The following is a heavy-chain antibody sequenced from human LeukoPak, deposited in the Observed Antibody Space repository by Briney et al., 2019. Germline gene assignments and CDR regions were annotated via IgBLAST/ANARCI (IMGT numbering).Heavy chain of an antibody. CDR2: ISSSSSYI. J-gene: IGHJ4*02. D-gene: IGHD2-2*02. CDR1: GFTFSSYS. CDR3: ASLSTSCYTCPLDH. Sequence: PGGSLRLSCAASGFTFSSYSMNWVRQAPGKGLEWVSSISSSSSYIYYADSVKGRFTISRDNAKNSLHLQMNSLRAEDTAVYYCASLSTSCYTCPLDHWGQGTLVTVSS. V-gene: IGHV3-21*01.